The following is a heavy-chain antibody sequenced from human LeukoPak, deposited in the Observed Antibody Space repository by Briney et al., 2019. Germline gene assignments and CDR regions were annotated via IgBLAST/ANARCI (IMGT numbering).Heavy chain of an antibody. CDR3: ARPGYCSGGSCHEWYY. D-gene: IGHD2-15*01. CDR2: IYPGDSDT. Sequence: PGESLKISCKGSGYSFTSYWIGWVRQMPGKGLEWMGIIYPGDSDTRYSPSFQGQVTISADKSISTAYLQWSSLKASDTAMYYCARPGYCSGGSCHEWYYWGQGTLVTVSS. J-gene: IGHJ4*02. CDR1: GYSFTSYW. V-gene: IGHV5-51*01.